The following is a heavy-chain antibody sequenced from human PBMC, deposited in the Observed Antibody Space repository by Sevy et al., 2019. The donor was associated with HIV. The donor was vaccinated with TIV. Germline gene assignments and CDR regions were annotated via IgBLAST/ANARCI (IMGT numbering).Heavy chain of an antibody. V-gene: IGHV3-7*01. CDR1: GLSFSNSW. CDR3: ARGGRNFDY. CDR2: IKKDGSEK. Sequence: GGSLRLSCAVSGLSFSNSWMTWVRQAPGKGLEWVANIKKDGSEKKYGDSVKGRFTISRDNAENSLFLQMNSLRAEDTAVYYCARGGRNFDYWGQGTLVTVSS. J-gene: IGHJ4*02.